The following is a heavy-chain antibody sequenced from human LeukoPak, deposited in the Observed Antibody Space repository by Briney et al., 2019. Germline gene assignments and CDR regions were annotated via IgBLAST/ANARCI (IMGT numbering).Heavy chain of an antibody. Sequence: SETLSLTCAVYGGSFSGYYWSWIRQPPGKGLEWIGEINHSGSTNYNPSLKSRVTISVDTSKNQFSLKLSSVTAADTAVYYCARGIVRQKRRCSSTSCYRKGPYFDYWGQGTLVTVSS. V-gene: IGHV4-34*01. J-gene: IGHJ4*02. CDR2: INHSGST. CDR3: ARGIVRQKRRCSSTSCYRKGPYFDY. D-gene: IGHD2-2*01. CDR1: GGSFSGYY.